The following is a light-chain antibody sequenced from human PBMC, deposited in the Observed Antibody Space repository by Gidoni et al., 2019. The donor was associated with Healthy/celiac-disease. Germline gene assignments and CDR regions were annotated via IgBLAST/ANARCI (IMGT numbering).Light chain of an antibody. CDR1: SSNIGRNT. J-gene: IGLJ3*02. CDR2: SNN. V-gene: IGLV1-44*01. CDR3: AAWDDSLNAWV. Sequence: QSVLTQPPSASGTPGQRVTISCSGSSSNIGRNTVNWYQQLPGTAPKLPLYSNNQRPSGVPDRFSGSKSGTSASLAISGLQSEDEADYYCAAWDDSLNAWVFGGGTKLTVL.